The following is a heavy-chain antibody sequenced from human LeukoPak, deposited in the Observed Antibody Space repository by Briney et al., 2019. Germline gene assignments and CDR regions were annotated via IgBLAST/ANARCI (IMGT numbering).Heavy chain of an antibody. CDR2: ITPSGGSA. D-gene: IGHD3-22*01. Sequence: ASVKASCKASGYTFTNIHWVRQAPGQGLEWMGIITPSGGSATYAQTFQGRVTMTRDTSTSTVYMELSSLRSEDTAVYFCARVSQDSRGYKHVFDYWGQGTLVTVSS. J-gene: IGHJ4*02. CDR3: ARVSQDSRGYKHVFDY. CDR1: GYTFTN. V-gene: IGHV1-46*01.